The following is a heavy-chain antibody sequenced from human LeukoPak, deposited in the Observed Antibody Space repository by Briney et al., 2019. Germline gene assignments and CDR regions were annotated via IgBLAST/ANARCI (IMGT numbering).Heavy chain of an antibody. V-gene: IGHV4-38-2*02. J-gene: IGHJ4*02. D-gene: IGHD6-19*01. CDR3: ARTYSSGWYRYFDY. CDR2: IYHSGST. Sequence: SETLSLTCTVSGYSISSGYYWGWIRQPPGKGLEWIGSIYHSGSTYYNPSLKSRVTISVDTSKNQFSLNLSSVTAADTAVYYCARTYSSGWYRYFDYWGQGTLVTVSS. CDR1: GYSISSGYY.